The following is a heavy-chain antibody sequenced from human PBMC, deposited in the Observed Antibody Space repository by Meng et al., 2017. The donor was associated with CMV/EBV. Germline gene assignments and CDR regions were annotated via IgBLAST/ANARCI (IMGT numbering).Heavy chain of an antibody. Sequence: GESLKIYCAASGFIFTDHYMDWVRQAPGKGLEWVGRIKNKHNGYTTEYAASVKGRFIISREDLRNSVFLQMDSLKTEDTAVYYCVRGVSMVREGHYYYYNDMDVWGRGTTVTVSS. D-gene: IGHD3-10*01. J-gene: IGHJ6*02. CDR3: VRGVSMVREGHYYYYNDMDV. CDR2: IKNKHNGYTT. CDR1: GFIFTDHY. V-gene: IGHV3-72*01.